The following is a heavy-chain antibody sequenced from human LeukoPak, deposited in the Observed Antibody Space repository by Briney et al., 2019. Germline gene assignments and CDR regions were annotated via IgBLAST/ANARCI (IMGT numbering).Heavy chain of an antibody. CDR2: INPNSGGT. D-gene: IGHD3-3*01. Sequence: ASVKVSCKGSGYTFTGYYMHWVRQAPGQGLEWMGWINPNSGGTNYAQKFQGKVTRTRDTSISTAYMELSRLRSDDTAVYYCARGITIFGVALYYFDYWGQGTLVTVSS. J-gene: IGHJ4*02. V-gene: IGHV1-2*02. CDR1: GYTFTGYY. CDR3: ARGITIFGVALYYFDY.